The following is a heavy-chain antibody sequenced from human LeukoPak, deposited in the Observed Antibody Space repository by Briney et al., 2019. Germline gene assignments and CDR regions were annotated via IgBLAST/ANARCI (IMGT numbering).Heavy chain of an antibody. D-gene: IGHD2-15*01. CDR3: ARDARYCSGGSCPI. J-gene: IGHJ4*02. V-gene: IGHV3-66*01. CDR2: IYSGGST. Sequence: GGSLRLSCAASGFTVSSNYMSWVRQAPGKGLEWVSVIYSGGSTYYADSVKGRFTISRDNSKNTLYLQMNSLRAEDSAVYYCARDARYCSGGSCPIWGQGTLVTVSS. CDR1: GFTVSSNY.